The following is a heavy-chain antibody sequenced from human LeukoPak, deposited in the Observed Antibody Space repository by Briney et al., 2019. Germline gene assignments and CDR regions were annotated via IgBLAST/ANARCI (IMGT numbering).Heavy chain of an antibody. CDR2: ISIDGTNE. J-gene: IGHJ1*01. CDR1: RFTFSTYA. V-gene: IGHV3-30-3*01. Sequence: GRPLRLSCAASRFTFSTYAMHWVRQAPGKGLERGAGISIDGTNEDHADSVKCRFTISRDNSKNTLYLQMNSLRAEDTAIYYCARDRIAVAGMGAFQHWGQGTLVTVSS. D-gene: IGHD6-19*01. CDR3: ARDRIAVAGMGAFQH.